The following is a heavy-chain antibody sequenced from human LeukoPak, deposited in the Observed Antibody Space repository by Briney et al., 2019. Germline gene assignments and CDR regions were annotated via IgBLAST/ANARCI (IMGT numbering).Heavy chain of an antibody. CDR3: ARNSGYQYYYYYNYMDV. J-gene: IGHJ6*03. CDR2: IYYCGST. Sequence: SETLSLTCTVSGGSISSSSYYWGWIRQPPGKGLEWIGSIYYCGSTNYNPSLKSRVTISVDTSKNQFSLKLSSVIAADTAVYYCARNSGYQYYYYYNYMDVWGKGTTVTISS. CDR1: GGSISSSSYY. V-gene: IGHV4-39*07. D-gene: IGHD5-12*01.